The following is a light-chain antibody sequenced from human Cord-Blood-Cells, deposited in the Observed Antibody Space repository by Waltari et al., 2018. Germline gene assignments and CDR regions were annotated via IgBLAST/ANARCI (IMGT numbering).Light chain of an antibody. CDR1: QSISSY. J-gene: IGKJ3*01. CDR2: AAS. V-gene: IGKV1-39*01. Sequence: PSSLSASVGDRVTITCRASQSISSYLNWYQQKPGKAPKLLIYAASSLQSGVPSRFSGSGSGTDFTLTISSLQPEDFATYYCQQSYSTPRFGPGTKVDIK. CDR3: QQSYSTPR.